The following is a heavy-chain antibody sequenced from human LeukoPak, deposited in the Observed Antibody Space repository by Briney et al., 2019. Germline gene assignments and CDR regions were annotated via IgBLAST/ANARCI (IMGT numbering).Heavy chain of an antibody. CDR1: GFTFSNAW. D-gene: IGHD3-3*01. J-gene: IGHJ3*02. V-gene: IGHV3-15*01. CDR3: TTDSVYYGFWSASEAFDI. Sequence: GGSLRLSCAASGFTFSNAWMSWVRQAPGKGLEWVGRIKSKTDGGTTDYAAPVKGRFTISRDDSKNTLYLQMNSLKTEDTAVYYCTTDSVYYGFWSASEAFDIWGQGTMVTVSS. CDR2: IKSKTDGGTT.